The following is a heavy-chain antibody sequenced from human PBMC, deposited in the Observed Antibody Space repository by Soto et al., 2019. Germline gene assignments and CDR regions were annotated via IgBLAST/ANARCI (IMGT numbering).Heavy chain of an antibody. CDR2: ISGSGGST. Sequence: GGSLRLSCAASGFTFSSYAMSWVRQAPGKGLEWVSAISGSGGSTYYADSVKGRFTISRDNSKNTLYLQMNSLRAEDTAVYYCAKVGEYYDFWSGYISPNAFDIWGQGTMVTVS. CDR1: GFTFSSYA. D-gene: IGHD3-3*01. CDR3: AKVGEYYDFWSGYISPNAFDI. V-gene: IGHV3-23*01. J-gene: IGHJ3*02.